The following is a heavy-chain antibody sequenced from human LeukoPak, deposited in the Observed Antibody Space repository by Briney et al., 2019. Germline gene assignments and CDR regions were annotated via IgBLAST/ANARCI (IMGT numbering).Heavy chain of an antibody. CDR1: GGSISSHY. J-gene: IGHJ6*03. CDR2: ISNSGIT. V-gene: IGHV4-59*11. Sequence: PSETLSLTCTVSGGSISSHYWTWIRQSPVKGLEWIGDISNSGITSYNPSLKSRVTISIDTSKNQFSLKLSSVTAADTAVYYCGRDALVGYFSYYYMDVWGKGTTVTLSS. D-gene: IGHD2-15*01. CDR3: GRDALVGYFSYYYMDV.